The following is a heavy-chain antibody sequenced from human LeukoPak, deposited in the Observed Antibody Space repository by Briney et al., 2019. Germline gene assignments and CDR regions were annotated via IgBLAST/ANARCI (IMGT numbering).Heavy chain of an antibody. V-gene: IGHV1-24*01. CDR3: ATFPGVGATHYYFDY. J-gene: IGHJ4*02. CDR2: FDPEDGET. D-gene: IGHD1-26*01. CDR1: GGTFSRYA. Sequence: ASVKVSCKASGGTFSRYAISWVRQSPGQGLEWMGGFDPEDGETIYAQKFQGRVTMTEDTSTDTAYMELSSLRSEDTAVYYCATFPGVGATHYYFDYWGREPWSPSPQ.